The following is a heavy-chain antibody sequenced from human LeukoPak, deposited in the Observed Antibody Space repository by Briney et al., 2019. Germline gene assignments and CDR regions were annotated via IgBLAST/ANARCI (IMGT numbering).Heavy chain of an antibody. D-gene: IGHD1-14*01. V-gene: IGHV4-39*01. J-gene: IGHJ4*02. CDR3: ARRPSRYYFDY. CDR1: GGSISSSSYY. Sequence: SETLSLTCTVSGGSISSSSYYWGWVRQPPGKGLEWIGSIYYSGDTYYNPSLKSRVTISVDPSKNQFSLKVMSVTAADTAVYYCARRPSRYYFDYWGQGTLVTVSS. CDR2: IYYSGDT.